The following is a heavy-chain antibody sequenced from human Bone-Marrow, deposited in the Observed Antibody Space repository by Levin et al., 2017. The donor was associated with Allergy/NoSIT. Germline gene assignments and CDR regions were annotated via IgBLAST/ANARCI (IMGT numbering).Heavy chain of an antibody. D-gene: IGHD2-2*01. CDR2: ISRSSSTI. CDR1: GFTFSRYS. Sequence: SCAASGFTFSRYSMNWVRQAPGRGLEWVSYISRSSSTISYADSVKGRFTISRDNAKNSLYLQMNSLRDEDTAVYYCARPDCSGTSCYYFFDSWGQGPLVTVSS. V-gene: IGHV3-48*02. J-gene: IGHJ4*02. CDR3: ARPDCSGTSCYYFFDS.